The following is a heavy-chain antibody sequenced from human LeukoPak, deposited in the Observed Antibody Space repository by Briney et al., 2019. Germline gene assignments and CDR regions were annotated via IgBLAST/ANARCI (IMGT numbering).Heavy chain of an antibody. V-gene: IGHV3-64*01. CDR3: ARGFGYYYVSYFQH. Sequence: GGSLRLSCAASGFTFSSYAMHWVRQAPGKGLEYVSAISSNGGSTYYANSVKGRFTISRDNSKNTLYLQMGSLRAEDMAVYYCARGFGYYYVSYFQHWGQGTLVTVSS. CDR2: ISSNGGST. D-gene: IGHD3-22*01. CDR1: GFTFSSYA. J-gene: IGHJ1*01.